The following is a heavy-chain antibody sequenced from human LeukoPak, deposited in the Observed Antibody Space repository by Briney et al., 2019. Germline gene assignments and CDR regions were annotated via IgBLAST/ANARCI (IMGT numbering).Heavy chain of an antibody. J-gene: IGHJ4*02. CDR1: GYTFTSYY. CDR3: AKYYDSSGYYGKNYYFDY. Sequence: SVKVSCKESGYTFTSYYMHWVRQAPGQGLEWMGGIIPIFGTANYAQKFQGRVTITADESTSTAYMELSSLRSEDTAVYYCAKYYDSSGYYGKNYYFDYWGQGTLVTVSS. D-gene: IGHD3-22*01. V-gene: IGHV1-69*13. CDR2: IIPIFGTA.